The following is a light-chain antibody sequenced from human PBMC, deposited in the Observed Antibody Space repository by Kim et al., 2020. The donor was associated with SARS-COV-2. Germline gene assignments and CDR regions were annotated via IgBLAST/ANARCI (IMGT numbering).Light chain of an antibody. CDR3: QQYHDYPLT. Sequence: DIQMTQSPSTLSASVGDRVTITCRASQSISSWLAWYQQKPGKAPKLLIYKASSLQGGVPARFSGSGSGTEFTLTISSLQPDDFATYHCQQYHDYPLTFGGGTKLEI. CDR2: KAS. V-gene: IGKV1-5*03. J-gene: IGKJ4*01. CDR1: QSISSW.